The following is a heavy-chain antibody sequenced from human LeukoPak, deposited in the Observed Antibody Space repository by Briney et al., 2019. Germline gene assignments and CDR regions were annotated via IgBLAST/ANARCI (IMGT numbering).Heavy chain of an antibody. CDR2: ISAYNGNT. D-gene: IGHD3-9*01. V-gene: IGHV1-18*01. CDR1: GYTFTSYG. CDR3: ARLFLTTGTYYGMDA. Sequence: ASVKVSCKASGYTFTSYGISWVRQAPGQGLEWMGWISAYNGNTNYAQKLQGRVTMTTDTSTSTAYMELRSLRSDDTAVYYCARLFLTTGTYYGMDAWGQGTTVTVSS. J-gene: IGHJ6*02.